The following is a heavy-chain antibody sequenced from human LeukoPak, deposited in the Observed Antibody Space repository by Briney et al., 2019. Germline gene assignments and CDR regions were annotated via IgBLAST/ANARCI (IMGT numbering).Heavy chain of an antibody. Sequence: GGSLRLSCAASGFTFSTFSMHWVRQAPGKGLVWVSRINTDGSTTRYADSVMGRFTISRDNAKSTLYLQMNSLRAEDTAVYYCIRGLGGAGDYWGQGTLVTVSS. J-gene: IGHJ4*02. CDR3: IRGLGGAGDY. CDR2: INTDGSTT. CDR1: GFTFSTFS. V-gene: IGHV3-74*01. D-gene: IGHD3-3*01.